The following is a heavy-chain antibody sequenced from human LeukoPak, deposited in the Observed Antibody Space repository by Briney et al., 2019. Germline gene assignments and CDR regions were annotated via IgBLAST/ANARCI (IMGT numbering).Heavy chain of an antibody. CDR2: ISSDGSSN. Sequence: GGSLRLSCTASGFTFSGSAMHWVRQSPGKGLEWVALISSDGSSNYYADSVKGRFTISRDNSKNTLYLQMNSLRPEDTAVYYCERRYGDYGGFDLSGRGTLVTVSS. V-gene: IGHV3-30*04. J-gene: IGHJ2*01. CDR3: ERRYGDYGGFDL. CDR1: GFTFSGSA. D-gene: IGHD4-17*01.